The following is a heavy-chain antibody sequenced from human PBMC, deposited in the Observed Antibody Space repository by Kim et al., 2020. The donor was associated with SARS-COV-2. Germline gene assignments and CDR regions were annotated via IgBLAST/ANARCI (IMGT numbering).Heavy chain of an antibody. CDR2: IYYSGST. J-gene: IGHJ4*02. D-gene: IGHD3-9*01. CDR3: AIILNPDGVDY. CDR1: GGSISSSSYY. Sequence: SETLSLTCTVSGGSISSSSYYWGWIRQPPGKGLEWIGSIYYSGSTYYNPSLKSRVTISVDTSKNQFSLKLSSVTAADTAVYYCAIILNPDGVDYWGQGTLVTVSS. V-gene: IGHV4-39*01.